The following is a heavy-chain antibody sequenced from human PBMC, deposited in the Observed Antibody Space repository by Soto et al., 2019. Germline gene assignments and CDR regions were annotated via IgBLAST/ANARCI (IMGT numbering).Heavy chain of an antibody. CDR2: IYYSGST. V-gene: IGHV4-31*03. Sequence: QVQLQESGPGLVKPSQTLSLTCTVSGGSIRSGGYYWSWIRQHPGKALEWIGYIYYSGSTYYNPSLKSRVTISVDTSKNQFSLKLSSVTAADTAVYYCARVPGGYCSSTSCYTRVFDYWGQGTLVTVSS. J-gene: IGHJ4*02. CDR1: GGSIRSGGYY. CDR3: ARVPGGYCSSTSCYTRVFDY. D-gene: IGHD2-2*02.